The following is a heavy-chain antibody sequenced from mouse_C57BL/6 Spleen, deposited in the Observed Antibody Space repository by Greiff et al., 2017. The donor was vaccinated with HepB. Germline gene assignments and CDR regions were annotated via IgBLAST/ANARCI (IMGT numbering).Heavy chain of an antibody. J-gene: IGHJ2*01. D-gene: IGHD1-1*01. CDR3: ASYYYGSSPYYFDY. CDR1: GFTFSSYG. Sequence: EVQGVESGGDLVKPGGSLKLSCAASGFTFSSYGMSWVRQTPDKRLEWVATISSGGSYTYYPDSVKGRFTISRDNAKNTLYLQMSSLKSEDTAMYYCASYYYGSSPYYFDYWGQGTTLTVSS. CDR2: ISSGGSYT. V-gene: IGHV5-6*01.